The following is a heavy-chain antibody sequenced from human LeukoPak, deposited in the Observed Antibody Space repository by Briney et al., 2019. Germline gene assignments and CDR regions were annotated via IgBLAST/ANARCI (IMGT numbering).Heavy chain of an antibody. J-gene: IGHJ6*03. D-gene: IGHD6-6*01. Sequence: GASVKVSCKASGGTFSGYAISWGRQAPGQGLEWMGGIISIFGTANYAQKFQGRVMITTDESTSKAYMEVSRLRSEDTAVYYCAVRRPKIAAPLYYYYYMDVWGKGTTVTVSS. V-gene: IGHV1-69*05. CDR2: IISIFGTA. CDR1: GGTFSGYA. CDR3: AVRRPKIAAPLYYYYYMDV.